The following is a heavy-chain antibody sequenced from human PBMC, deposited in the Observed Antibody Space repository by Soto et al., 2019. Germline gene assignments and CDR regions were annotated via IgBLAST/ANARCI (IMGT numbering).Heavy chain of an antibody. V-gene: IGHV4-59*01. CDR3: ARADSSSWLVDY. Sequence: QVQLQESGPGLVKPSETLSLTCTVSGGSISSYYWSWIRQPPGKGLEWIGYIYYSGSTNYNPSLKSRVTISVDTSKNQFSLKLSSVTAADTAVYYWARADSSSWLVDYWGQGTLVTVSS. J-gene: IGHJ4*02. D-gene: IGHD6-13*01. CDR2: IYYSGST. CDR1: GGSISSYY.